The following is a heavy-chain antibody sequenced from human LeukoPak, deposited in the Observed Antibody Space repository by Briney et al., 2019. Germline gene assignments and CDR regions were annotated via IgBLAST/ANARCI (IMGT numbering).Heavy chain of an antibody. V-gene: IGHV4-38-2*02. CDR1: GYSISSGYY. CDR3: ARGNGGPYNWFDP. CDR2: IYHSGST. D-gene: IGHD3-16*01. J-gene: IGHJ5*02. Sequence: SETLSLTCTVSGYSISSGYYWGWIRQPPGKGLEWIGSIYHSGSTYYNPSLKSRVTISVDTSKNQFSLKLSSVTAAGTAVYFCARGNGGPYNWFDPWGQGTLVTVSS.